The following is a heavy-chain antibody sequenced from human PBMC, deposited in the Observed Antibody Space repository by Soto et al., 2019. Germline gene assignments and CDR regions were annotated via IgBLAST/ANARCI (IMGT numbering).Heavy chain of an antibody. V-gene: IGHV4-59*01. J-gene: IGHJ4*02. D-gene: IGHD6-19*01. Sequence: KTSETLSLTCTVSGGSISSYYWSWIRQPPGKGLEWIGYIYYSGSTNYNPSLKSRVTISVDASKNQFSLKLSSVTAADTAVYYCAGAVAGTGFDYWGQGTLVTVSS. CDR3: AGAVAGTGFDY. CDR1: GGSISSYY. CDR2: IYYSGST.